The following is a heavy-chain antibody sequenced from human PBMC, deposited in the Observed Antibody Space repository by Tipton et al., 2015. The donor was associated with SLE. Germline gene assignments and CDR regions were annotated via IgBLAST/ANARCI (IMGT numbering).Heavy chain of an antibody. CDR2: MNPNSGNT. CDR1: GYTFTSFD. D-gene: IGHD5-24*01. J-gene: IGHJ4*02. V-gene: IGHV1-8*01. CDR3: ARAPPQLGFDY. Sequence: QSGPEVKKPGASVKVSCKASGYTFTSFDINWVRQATGQGLEWMGWMNPNSGNTAYAQKFQGRVTMTRDTSIGTAYMEVSSLRSEDTAVYYCARAPPQLGFDYWGQGTLVTVSS.